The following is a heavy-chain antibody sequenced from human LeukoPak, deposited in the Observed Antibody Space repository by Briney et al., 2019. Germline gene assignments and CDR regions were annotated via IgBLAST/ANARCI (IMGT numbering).Heavy chain of an antibody. Sequence: GGSLRLSCVASGFTFSSYAMGWVRQAPGKRPEWVSSLTDSGGTTYYVDPVKGRFTISRDNSKNTLYLHMNSLRAEDTAMYYCAKKRDAFDIWGQGTVVAVSS. CDR2: LTDSGGTT. CDR3: AKKRDAFDI. D-gene: IGHD5-24*01. CDR1: GFTFSSYA. V-gene: IGHV3-23*01. J-gene: IGHJ3*02.